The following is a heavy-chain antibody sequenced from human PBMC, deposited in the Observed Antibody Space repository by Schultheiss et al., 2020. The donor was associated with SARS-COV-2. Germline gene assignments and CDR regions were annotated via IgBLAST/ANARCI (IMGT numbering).Heavy chain of an antibody. CDR1: GGTFSSYA. CDR2: IIPILGIA. Sequence: SVKVSCKASGGTFSSYAISWVRQAPGQGLEWMGRIIPILGIANYAQKFQGRVTITADKSTSTAYMELSSLRSEDTAVYYCARARLGELSLGAHAFDIWGQGTMVNVSS. J-gene: IGHJ3*02. D-gene: IGHD3-16*02. V-gene: IGHV1-69*04. CDR3: ARARLGELSLGAHAFDI.